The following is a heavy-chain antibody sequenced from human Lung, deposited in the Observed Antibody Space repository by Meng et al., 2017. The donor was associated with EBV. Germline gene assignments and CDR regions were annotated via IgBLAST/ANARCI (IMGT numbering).Heavy chain of an antibody. CDR3: ARTGCSSTSCYDY. V-gene: IGHV1-3*01. CDR1: CYSFTTFA. J-gene: IGHJ4*02. Sequence: LVQAWAGVLWPRVSAMDTSYASCYSFTTFALHWVRQDPGQRLEWMIWDNPGNGNTKYSEKFQSRVTITRDTAASTAYMELSSLRSEDTAVYYCARTGCSSTSCYDYWGQGTLVTVSS. CDR2: DNPGNGNT. D-gene: IGHD2-2*01.